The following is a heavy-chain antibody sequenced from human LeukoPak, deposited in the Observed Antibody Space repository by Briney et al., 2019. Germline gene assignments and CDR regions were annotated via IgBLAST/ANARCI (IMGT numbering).Heavy chain of an antibody. D-gene: IGHD3-10*01. CDR2: IYHSDST. Sequence: SGTLSLTCAVSGASISSTNWWSWVRQPPGKGLEWIGEIYHSDSTNYNPSLKSRVTISMDKSKTQFSLNLSSVTAADTAVYYCASGTSKGVLVYDIWGQGTMVTVSS. CDR1: GASISSTNW. V-gene: IGHV4-4*02. CDR3: ASGTSKGVLVYDI. J-gene: IGHJ3*02.